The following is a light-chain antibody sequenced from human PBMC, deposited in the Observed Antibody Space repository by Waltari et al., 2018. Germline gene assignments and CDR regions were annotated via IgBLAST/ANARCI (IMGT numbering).Light chain of an antibody. J-gene: IGKJ2*01. CDR1: QAISNF. Sequence: DIQMTQSPSSLSASVGARVTITCPASQAISNFLNWYQQKAGNAPKLLIYDASNLETGVPSRFSGVGSGTHGTFTISSLQPEDIATYYCQHYDNLPPPSYTFGQGTKLEIK. V-gene: IGKV1-33*01. CDR3: QHYDNLPPPSYT. CDR2: DAS.